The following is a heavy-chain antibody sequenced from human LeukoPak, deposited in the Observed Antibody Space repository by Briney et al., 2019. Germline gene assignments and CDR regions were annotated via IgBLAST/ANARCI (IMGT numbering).Heavy chain of an antibody. D-gene: IGHD4-17*01. J-gene: IGHJ3*02. CDR1: VGTFSSYA. CDR2: IIPIFGTA. CDR3: ARDRSPYGLNAFDI. Sequence: SVNLSCKPFVGTFSSYAISWVRQAPGHGLEWMGGIIPIFGTANYAQKFQGRVTITAGESTSTAYMELSSLRSEATAVYYCARDRSPYGLNAFDIWGQGTMVTVSS. V-gene: IGHV1-69*01.